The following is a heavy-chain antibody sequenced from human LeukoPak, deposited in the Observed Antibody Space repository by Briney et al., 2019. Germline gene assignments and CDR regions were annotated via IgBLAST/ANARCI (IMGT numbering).Heavy chain of an antibody. V-gene: IGHV3-9*01. Sequence: GRSLRLSCAASGFTFDDYAMHWVRQAPGKGLEWVSGISWNSGSIGYADSVKGRFTISRDNAKNSLYLQMNSLRAEDTAVYYCARDGASQAFDYWGQGTLVTVSS. CDR1: GFTFDDYA. D-gene: IGHD5-12*01. CDR3: ARDGASQAFDY. J-gene: IGHJ4*02. CDR2: ISWNSGSI.